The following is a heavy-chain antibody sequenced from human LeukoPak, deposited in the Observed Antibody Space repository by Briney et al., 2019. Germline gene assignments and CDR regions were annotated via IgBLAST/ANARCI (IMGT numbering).Heavy chain of an antibody. Sequence: ASVKVSCKASGYTFTGYYMHWVRQAPGQGLEWMGWINPNSGGTNYAQKFQGRVTMTRDTSISTAYMELSRLRSDDTAVYYCARGTGEGYTYGRYYFDYWGQGTLVTVSS. V-gene: IGHV1-2*02. CDR2: INPNSGGT. J-gene: IGHJ4*02. CDR3: ARGTGEGYTYGRYYFDY. D-gene: IGHD5-18*01. CDR1: GYTFTGYY.